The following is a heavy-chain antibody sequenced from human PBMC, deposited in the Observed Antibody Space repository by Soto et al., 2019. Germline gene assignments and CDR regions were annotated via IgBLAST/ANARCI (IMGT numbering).Heavy chain of an antibody. Sequence: EVQLVESGGGLVQPGGSLRLSCAASGFTFRSYWMYWVRQAPGKGLVWVSRINTDGDNTNYADSVEGRFTISRDNAKNTLYLQMNSLRAEDTAVYYCARGGSGPGAYWGQGTLVTVSS. D-gene: IGHD3-10*01. J-gene: IGHJ4*02. CDR3: ARGGSGPGAY. CDR2: INTDGDNT. CDR1: GFTFRSYW. V-gene: IGHV3-74*01.